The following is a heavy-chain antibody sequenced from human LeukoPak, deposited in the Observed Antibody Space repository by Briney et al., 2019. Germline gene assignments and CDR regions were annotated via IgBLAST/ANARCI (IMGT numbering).Heavy chain of an antibody. V-gene: IGHV4-34*01. CDR2: IKHSGST. J-gene: IGHJ4*02. D-gene: IGHD1-26*01. CDR3: ARGRNGYSGSLRALVFGY. CDR1: GGSFSGYY. Sequence: SETLSLTCAVYGGSFSGYYWSWTRQPPGKGLEWIGEIKHSGSTNYNPSLKSRVTISVDTSKNQFSLKLSSVTAADTAVYYCARGRNGYSGSLRALVFGYWGQGTLVTVSS.